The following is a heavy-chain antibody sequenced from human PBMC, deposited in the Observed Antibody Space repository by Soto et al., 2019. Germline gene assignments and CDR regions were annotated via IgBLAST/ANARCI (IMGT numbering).Heavy chain of an antibody. CDR3: AKDGTGAGNCYYYMDV. D-gene: IGHD1-26*01. J-gene: IGHJ6*03. CDR1: GFTFSTYA. Sequence: EVQLLESGGGLVQPGGSLRLSCAASGFTFSTYALNWVRQAPGKGLEWVSAISGRGDSTYYADSVKGRFTISRDNSKSTLFLQKRSLSADDPAEYYFAKDGTGAGNCYYYMDVWGKRTTVTVSS. V-gene: IGHV3-23*01. CDR2: ISGRGDST.